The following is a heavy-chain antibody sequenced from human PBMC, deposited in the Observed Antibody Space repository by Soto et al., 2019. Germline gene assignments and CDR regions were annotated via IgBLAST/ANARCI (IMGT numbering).Heavy chain of an antibody. CDR1: GGSISSSSYY. V-gene: IGHV4-39*01. J-gene: IGHJ5*02. CDR2: IYYSGST. Sequence: QLQLQESGPGLVKPSETLSLTCTVSGGSISSSSYYWGWIRQPPGKGLEWIASIYYSGSTYYNPSLKNRVTISVDPSKHQFSLKLSSVTAADTAVYYCARHGITMVRGVIITAGWFDPWGQGTLVTVSS. CDR3: ARHGITMVRGVIITAGWFDP. D-gene: IGHD3-10*01.